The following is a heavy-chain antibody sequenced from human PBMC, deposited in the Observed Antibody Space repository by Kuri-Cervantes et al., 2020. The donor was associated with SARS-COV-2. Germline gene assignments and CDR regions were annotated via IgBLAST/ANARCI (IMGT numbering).Heavy chain of an antibody. J-gene: IGHJ6*03. Sequence: ASVKVSCKASGYTFTGYYMHWVRQAPGQGLEWMGWINPNSGGTNYAQKFQGRVTMTRDTSISTAYIELRNLRSDDTAVYYCARTYCSSTSCYTGWSDYYYYYMDVWGKGTTVTVSS. CDR2: INPNSGGT. CDR1: GYTFTGYY. CDR3: ARTYCSSTSCYTGWSDYYYYYMDV. D-gene: IGHD2-2*02. V-gene: IGHV1-2*02.